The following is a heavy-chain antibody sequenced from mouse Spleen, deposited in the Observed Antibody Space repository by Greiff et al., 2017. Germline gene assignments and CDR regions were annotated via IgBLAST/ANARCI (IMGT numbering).Heavy chain of an antibody. CDR1: GYTFTSYG. D-gene: IGHD1-1*01. Sequence: VMLVESGAELARPGASVKLSCKASGYTFTSYGISWVKQRTGQGLEWIGEIYPRSGNTYYNEKFKGKATLTADKSSSTAYMELRSLTSEDSAVYFCARALYGSSGDYWGQGTTLTVSS. CDR2: IYPRSGNT. J-gene: IGHJ2*01. CDR3: ARALYGSSGDY. V-gene: IGHV1-81*01.